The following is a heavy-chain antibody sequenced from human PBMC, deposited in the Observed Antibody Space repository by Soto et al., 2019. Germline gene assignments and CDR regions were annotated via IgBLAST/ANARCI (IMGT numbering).Heavy chain of an antibody. V-gene: IGHV3-15*01. CDR3: TDAGRYDY. Sequence: GSSLRLSCAASGFNVINAWMHWVRQAPGKGLEWVGRIKSKVSGGTTDYAAPVKGRFTISRDDSKEMVYLQMNNLKIEDKAVYYCTDAGRYDYWGQGTLVTVSS. D-gene: IGHD2-2*01. CDR1: GFNVINAW. CDR2: IKSKVSGGTT. J-gene: IGHJ4*02.